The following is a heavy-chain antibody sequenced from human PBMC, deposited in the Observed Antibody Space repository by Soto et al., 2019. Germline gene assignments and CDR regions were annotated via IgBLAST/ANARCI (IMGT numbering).Heavy chain of an antibody. Sequence: ASVKVSFKASGYTFTSYGISWVRQAPGQGLEWMGWISAYNGNTNYAQKLQGRVTMTTDTSTSTAYMELRSLRSDGTAVYYCARLFFYVILTGYYLRAGYNWFDPWGQGTLVTVSS. J-gene: IGHJ5*02. CDR2: ISAYNGNT. D-gene: IGHD3-9*01. V-gene: IGHV1-18*01. CDR3: ARLFFYVILTGYYLRAGYNWFDP. CDR1: GYTFTSYG.